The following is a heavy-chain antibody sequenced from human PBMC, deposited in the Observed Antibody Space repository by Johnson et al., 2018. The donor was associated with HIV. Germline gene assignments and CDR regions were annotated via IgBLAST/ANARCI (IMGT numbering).Heavy chain of an antibody. CDR2: IKSKTDGGTT. D-gene: IGHD7-27*01. V-gene: IGHV3-15*01. CDR1: GFTFSNAW. CDR3: TTPRPNWGGNAFEI. J-gene: IGHJ3*02. Sequence: EVQLVESGGGLVKPGGSLRLSCAASGFTFSNAWMSWVRQAPGKGLEWVGRIKSKTDGGTTDYAAPVKGRFTISRDDAKNTLYMQMTSLKTEDTAVYYCTTPRPNWGGNAFEIWGRGTMVTVSS.